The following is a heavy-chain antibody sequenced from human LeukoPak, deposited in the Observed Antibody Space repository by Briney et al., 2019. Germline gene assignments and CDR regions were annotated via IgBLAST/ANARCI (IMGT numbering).Heavy chain of an antibody. CDR1: GFTYSSYS. Sequence: GGSLRLSCAASGFTYSSYSMNWVRQAPGKGLEWVSGIYSGGSTYYADSVKGRFTISRDNSKNTLYLQVNSLRAEDTAVYYCARGTSEGLVGYFDYWGQGTLVTVSS. D-gene: IGHD3/OR15-3a*01. J-gene: IGHJ4*02. V-gene: IGHV3-53*01. CDR3: ARGTSEGLVGYFDY. CDR2: IYSGGST.